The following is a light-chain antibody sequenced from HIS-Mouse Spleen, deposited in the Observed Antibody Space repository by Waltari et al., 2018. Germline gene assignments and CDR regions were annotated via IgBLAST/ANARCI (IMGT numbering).Light chain of an antibody. Sequence: DIVMTQSPDSLAVSLGERATIHCKSNQDVLYRPNNKNYLAWYQHKPGQPPKLLIYWASTRESGVPDRFSGSGSGTDFTLTISSLQAEDVAVYYCQQYYSTPYTFGQGTKLEIK. CDR1: QDVLYRPNNKNY. J-gene: IGKJ2*01. CDR2: WAS. V-gene: IGKV4-1*01. CDR3: QQYYSTPYT.